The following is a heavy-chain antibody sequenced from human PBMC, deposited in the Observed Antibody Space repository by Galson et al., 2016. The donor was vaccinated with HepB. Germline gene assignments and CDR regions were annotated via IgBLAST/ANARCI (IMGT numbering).Heavy chain of an antibody. Sequence: SVKVSCKASGYIFTNYDINWVRQAPGQGLEWMGWMSPKSGNTGYAQKFQGRLTLTKSTSISTAYMEMSSLRSEDTAIYYCAVGWFGESTLADYWGRGTLVTVSS. CDR2: MSPKSGNT. D-gene: IGHD3-10*01. CDR3: AVGWFGESTLADY. CDR1: GYIFTNYD. V-gene: IGHV1-8*01. J-gene: IGHJ4*02.